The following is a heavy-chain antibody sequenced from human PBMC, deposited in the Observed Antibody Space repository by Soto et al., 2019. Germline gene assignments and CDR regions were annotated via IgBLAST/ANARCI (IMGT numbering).Heavy chain of an antibody. CDR1: GGSISSGDYY. CDR2: IYYSGST. Sequence: QVQLQESGPGLVKPSQTLSLTCTVSGGSISSGDYYWSWIRQPPGKGLEWIGYIYYSGSTYYNPSLKSRVTIPVHPSTDQFSLKLSSVTAAATAVCYCARVGPRDSVDDWGQGALVTVSS. V-gene: IGHV4-30-4*01. J-gene: IGHJ4*02. D-gene: IGHD3-16*01. CDR3: ARVGPRDSVDD.